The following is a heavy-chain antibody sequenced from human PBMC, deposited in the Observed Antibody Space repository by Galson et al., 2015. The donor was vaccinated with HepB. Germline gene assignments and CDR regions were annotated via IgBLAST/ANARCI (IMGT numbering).Heavy chain of an antibody. J-gene: IGHJ5*02. Sequence: LSLTCTVSGGSISSSSYYWGWIRQPPGKGLEWIGSIYYSGSTYYNPSLKSRVTISVDTSKNQFSLKLSSVTAADTAVYYCARQPQYSSSWSPGMNWFDPWGQGTLVTVSS. CDR3: ARQPQYSSSWSPGMNWFDP. D-gene: IGHD6-13*01. CDR2: IYYSGST. V-gene: IGHV4-39*01. CDR1: GGSISSSSYY.